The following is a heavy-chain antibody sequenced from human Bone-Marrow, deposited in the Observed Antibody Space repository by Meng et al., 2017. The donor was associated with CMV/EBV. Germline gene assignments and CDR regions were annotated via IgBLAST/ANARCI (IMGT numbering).Heavy chain of an antibody. V-gene: IGHV3-15*01. Sequence: GEALKISCAASGFTFSNAWMSLGRQAPGEGVGWVGRNKSKTDGGTTDYAAPVKGRFTITRDDSKNTLYLQMNSLKTEDTAVYYCTTEPNNWNYYWFDPWGQGTLVTVSS. CDR3: TTEPNNWNYYWFDP. J-gene: IGHJ5*02. CDR2: NKSKTDGGTT. D-gene: IGHD1-7*01. CDR1: GFTFSNAW.